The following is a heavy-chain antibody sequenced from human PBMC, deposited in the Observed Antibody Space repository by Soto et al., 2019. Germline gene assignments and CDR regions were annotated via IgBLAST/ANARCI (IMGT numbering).Heavy chain of an antibody. CDR2: MYNTGST. Sequence: SETLSLTCTVSGGSISSYYWSWIRQPPGKGLEWIGYMYNTGSTIYNPSLKRRVTISVDTSKNQFSLKLNSVTAADTAVYYCARDLWGYCGADCYPLDVWGQGTTVTVSS. CDR1: GGSISSYY. J-gene: IGHJ6*02. D-gene: IGHD2-21*02. V-gene: IGHV4-59*01. CDR3: ARDLWGYCGADCYPLDV.